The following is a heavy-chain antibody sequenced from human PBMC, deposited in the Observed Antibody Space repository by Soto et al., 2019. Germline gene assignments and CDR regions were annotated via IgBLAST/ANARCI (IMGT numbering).Heavy chain of an antibody. CDR3: AKSYWSGALGGSH. CDR2: ISGSGGST. CDR1: GFTFGNCV. J-gene: IGHJ1*01. V-gene: IGHV3-23*01. D-gene: IGHD2-15*01. Sequence: EVQLLESGGGLVQPGGSLRLSCAASGFTFGNCVMSWVRQVPGKGLECVSVISGSGGSTYYADSVKGRFTISRDNSKNALYLQMNSLRAEDTAVYYCAKSYWSGALGGSHWGQGTLVTVSS.